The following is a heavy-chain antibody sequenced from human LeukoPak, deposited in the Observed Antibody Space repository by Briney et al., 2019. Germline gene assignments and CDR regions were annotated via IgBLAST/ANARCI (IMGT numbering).Heavy chain of an antibody. D-gene: IGHD3-22*01. CDR3: ARASYDSSGYYYFDY. V-gene: IGHV4-4*07. Sequence: SETLSLTCTVSDVSISSYYWNWIRQPAEKGLEWIGRIYISGSTNYNPSLESRVSMSVDTSRNQFSLKVNSVTAGDTAVYYCARASYDSSGYYYFDYWGQGTLVTVSS. CDR2: IYISGST. CDR1: DVSISSYY. J-gene: IGHJ4*02.